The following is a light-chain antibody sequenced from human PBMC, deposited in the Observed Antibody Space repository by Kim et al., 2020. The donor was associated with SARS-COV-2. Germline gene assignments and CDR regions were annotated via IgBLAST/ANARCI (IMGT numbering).Light chain of an antibody. CDR3: SSYIRGSTNYV. Sequence: QSITIACTGSSRDVGGYKYVSWYQQHPGKAPKLVIYEVSNRPSGVSNRFSGYKSGNTASLTISGLQAEDEADYYCSSYIRGSTNYVFGTGTKVTVL. J-gene: IGLJ1*01. CDR2: EVS. V-gene: IGLV2-14*01. CDR1: SRDVGGYKY.